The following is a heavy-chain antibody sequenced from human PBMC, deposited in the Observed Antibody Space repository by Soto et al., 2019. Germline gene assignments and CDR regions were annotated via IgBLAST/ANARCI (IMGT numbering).Heavy chain of an antibody. CDR3: ARHALYDYYMAV. J-gene: IGHJ6*03. CDR2: IYYSGST. CDR1: GGSISSYY. V-gene: IGHV4-59*08. Sequence: QVQLQESGPGLVKPSETLSLTCTVSGGSISSYYWSWIRQPPGKGLEWIGYIYYSGSTNYNPSLKIRVTISVDTSKNQFSLNLSSVTAADTAVYYCARHALYDYYMAVWGNGTTVTVSS.